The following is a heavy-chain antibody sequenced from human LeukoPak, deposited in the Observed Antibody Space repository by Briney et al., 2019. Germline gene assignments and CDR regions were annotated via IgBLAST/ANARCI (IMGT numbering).Heavy chain of an antibody. Sequence: GGSLRLSCAASGFTFSTYGMHWVRQAPGKGLEWVAVISYDGSNKYYTDSVKGRFAISRDNAKNTVYLQMNSLKAEDTAVYYCGRDWRLDYWGQGVLVTVSS. CDR1: GFTFSTYG. V-gene: IGHV3-30*03. J-gene: IGHJ4*02. CDR3: GRDWRLDY. CDR2: ISYDGSNK. D-gene: IGHD3-16*01.